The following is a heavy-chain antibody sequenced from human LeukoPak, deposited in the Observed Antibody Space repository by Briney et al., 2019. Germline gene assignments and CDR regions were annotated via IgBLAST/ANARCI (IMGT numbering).Heavy chain of an antibody. D-gene: IGHD4-23*01. CDR2: IIPIFGTA. J-gene: IGHJ3*02. Sequence: SVKVSCKASGGTFSSYAISWVRQAPGQGLEWMGGIIPIFGTANYAQKLQGRVTITAEESTRTAYMEMSSLRAEDTAVYYCARDRARTTVVTLGAAFDIWGQGTMVTVSS. CDR3: ARDRARTTVVTLGAAFDI. CDR1: GGTFSSYA. V-gene: IGHV1-69*01.